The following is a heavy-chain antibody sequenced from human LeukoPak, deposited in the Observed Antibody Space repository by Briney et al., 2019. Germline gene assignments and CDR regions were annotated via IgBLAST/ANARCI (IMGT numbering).Heavy chain of an antibody. CDR1: GFTFSSYA. J-gene: IGHJ6*03. CDR2: ISYDGSNK. CDR3: ARVASGYYYDSSGWTNYYYMDV. Sequence: PGGSLRLSCAASGFTFSSYAMHWVRQAPGKGLEWVAVISYDGSNKYYADSVKGRFTISRDNSKNTLYLQMNSLRAEDTAVYYCARVASGYYYDSSGWTNYYYMDVWGKGTTVTISS. V-gene: IGHV3-30*04. D-gene: IGHD3-22*01.